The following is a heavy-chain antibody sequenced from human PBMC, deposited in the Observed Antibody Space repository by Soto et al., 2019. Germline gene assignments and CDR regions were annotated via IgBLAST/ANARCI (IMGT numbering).Heavy chain of an antibody. V-gene: IGHV4-59*01. D-gene: IGHD3-3*01. CDR3: AREVRGTTISLGYYYMDV. CDR1: GDSISSDY. Sequence: SQTHPRTCTVCGDSISSDYWAWIRQPPGKGLEWSGYIYYSGSTYYNPSLKSRVTISVDTSKNQFYLKLSSVTAADTAVYYCAREVRGTTISLGYYYMDVWGKGPTVTVSS. CDR2: IYYSGST. J-gene: IGHJ6*03.